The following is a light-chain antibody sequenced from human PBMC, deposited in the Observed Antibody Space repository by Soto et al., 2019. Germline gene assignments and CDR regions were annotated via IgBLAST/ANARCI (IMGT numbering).Light chain of an antibody. V-gene: IGKV3-11*01. J-gene: IGKJ2*02. CDR3: QQRSSWRT. CDR2: DTS. CDR1: QSVNSY. Sequence: EIVLTQSPATLSLSPGERATLSCRASQSVNSYLAWYQQKCGQAPRLLIYDTSNRATGIPDRFSGSGSGTDFTLTIRSLEPEDFAVYYCQQRSSWRTFGQGTRLEIK.